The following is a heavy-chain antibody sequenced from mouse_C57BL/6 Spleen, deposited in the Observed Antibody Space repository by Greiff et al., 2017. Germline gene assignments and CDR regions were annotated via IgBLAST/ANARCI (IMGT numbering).Heavy chain of an antibody. J-gene: IGHJ3*01. CDR1: GFSLTSYG. D-gene: IGHD2-4*01. Sequence: QVQLQQSGPGLVQPSQSLSITCTVSGFSLTSYGVHWVRQSPGKGLEWLGVIWSGGSTDYNAAFISRLSISKDNSKSQVFFKMNSLQADDTAIYYCARGGYDYDVGWFAYWGQGTLVTVSA. V-gene: IGHV2-2*01. CDR2: IWSGGST. CDR3: ARGGYDYDVGWFAY.